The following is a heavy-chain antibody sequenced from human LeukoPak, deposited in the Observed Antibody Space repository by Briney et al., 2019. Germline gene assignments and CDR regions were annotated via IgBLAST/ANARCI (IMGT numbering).Heavy chain of an antibody. D-gene: IGHD3-22*01. V-gene: IGHV3-7*01. J-gene: IGHJ5*02. CDR1: GFTFSSYD. CDR2: IKQDGSEK. CDR3: ATYSSDLGWFDP. Sequence: GGSLRLSCAASGFTFSSYDMSWVRQAPGKGLEGVANIKQDGSEKNYVDSVKGRFTISRDNAKNTLYLQMNSLRAEDTAVYYCATYSSDLGWFDPWGQGTQVTVSS.